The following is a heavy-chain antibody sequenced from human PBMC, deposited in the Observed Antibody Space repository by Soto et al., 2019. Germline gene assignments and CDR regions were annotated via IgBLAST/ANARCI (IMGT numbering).Heavy chain of an antibody. CDR2: ISGSGGST. V-gene: IGHV3-23*01. Sequence: PGGSLRLSCAASGFTFSSYAMSWVRQAPGKGLEWVSAISGSGGSTYYADSVKGRFTISRDNSKNTLYLQMNSLRAEDTAVYYCAKGWGYDILTGYYIGPQFDYWGQGTLVTVSS. J-gene: IGHJ4*02. D-gene: IGHD3-9*01. CDR1: GFTFSSYA. CDR3: AKGWGYDILTGYYIGPQFDY.